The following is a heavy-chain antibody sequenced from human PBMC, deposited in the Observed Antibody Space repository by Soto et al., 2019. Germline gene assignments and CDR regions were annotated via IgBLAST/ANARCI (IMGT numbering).Heavy chain of an antibody. CDR3: ARDTAARPDH. Sequence: KVSCKASGYLFAGYYLHWVRQAPGQGLEWMGWINPSSGDTEYAQKFQGRVTMTRDTSISTAYMELSRLRSDDTAVYYCARDTAARPDHWGQGTLVTVSS. CDR2: INPSSGDT. D-gene: IGHD6-6*01. CDR1: GYLFAGYY. J-gene: IGHJ5*02. V-gene: IGHV1-2*02.